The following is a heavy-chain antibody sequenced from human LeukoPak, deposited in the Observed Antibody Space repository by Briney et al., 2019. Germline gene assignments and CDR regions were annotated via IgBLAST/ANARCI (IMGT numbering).Heavy chain of an antibody. D-gene: IGHD2-21*02. CDR3: ARDVTEADY. V-gene: IGHV3-21*01. CDR1: GFTSSSYS. CDR2: ISSSSSYI. J-gene: IGHJ4*02. Sequence: PGGSLRLSCPPSGFTSSSYSMNWVRQAPGKGLEWVSSISSSSSYIYHADSVKGRFTISRDNAKNSLYLQMSSLRVEDSAVYYCARDVTEADYWGQGTLVTVSS.